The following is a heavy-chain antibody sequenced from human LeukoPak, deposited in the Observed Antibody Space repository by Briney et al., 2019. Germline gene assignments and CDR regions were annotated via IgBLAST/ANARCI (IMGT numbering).Heavy chain of an antibody. J-gene: IGHJ6*02. D-gene: IGHD3-10*01. CDR3: ASTGGYGSGTYDYYYFGMDV. CDR1: GFTFSSYE. CDR2: ITSSGRII. V-gene: IGHV3-48*03. Sequence: GGSLRLSCAASGFTFSSYEMNWVRQAPGKGLEWVAYITSSGRIIYYADSVKGRFTISRDNAKNSLYLQMNSLRAEDTAVYYCASTGGYGSGTYDYYYFGMDVWGQGTAVTVSS.